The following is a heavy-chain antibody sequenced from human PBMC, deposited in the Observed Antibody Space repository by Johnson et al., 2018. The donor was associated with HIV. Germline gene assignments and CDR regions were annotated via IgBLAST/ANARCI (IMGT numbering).Heavy chain of an antibody. CDR2: ISFDGSNK. CDR1: EFTFSSYA. CDR3: ARDWDYAHAFDI. Sequence: VHLVESGGGVVQPGRSLRLSCAASEFTFSSYAIHLVRQAPGKGLEWVAVISFDGSNKYYADSVKGRFTISRDNSKNTVFLQMNSLRTDDTAVYYCARDWDYAHAFDIWGQGTMVTVSS. D-gene: IGHD4-17*01. J-gene: IGHJ3*02. V-gene: IGHV3-30-3*01.